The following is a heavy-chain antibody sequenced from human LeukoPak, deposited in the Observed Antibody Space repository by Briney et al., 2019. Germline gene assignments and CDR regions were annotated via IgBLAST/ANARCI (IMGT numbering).Heavy chain of an antibody. Sequence: SQTLSLTCAISGDSVSSDSGAWNWIRQSPSRGLEWLGRTYYRSKWYNGYAVSVKSRITINPDTSKNQFSLHLNYVTHEDTAVYYCVGGPGSLLHWGQGILVTVSS. J-gene: IGHJ4*02. CDR1: GDSVSSDSGA. CDR3: VGGPGSLLH. CDR2: TYYRSKWYN. V-gene: IGHV6-1*01. D-gene: IGHD4-23*01.